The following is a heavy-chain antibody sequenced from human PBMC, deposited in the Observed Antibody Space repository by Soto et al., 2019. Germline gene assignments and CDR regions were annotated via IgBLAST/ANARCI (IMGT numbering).Heavy chain of an antibody. CDR3: ARGLSSGWFDY. CDR2: ISSTSKYI. D-gene: IGHD6-19*01. CDR1: GFTFSNYS. Sequence: VQLVESGGGLVKPGGSLRVSCAASGFTFSNYSMNWVRQAPGKGLEWVSSISSTSKYIYYADSVKGRFTISRDNAKKSLYLQMNSLGAGDTAVYYCARGLSSGWFDYWGQGTLVTVAA. J-gene: IGHJ5*01. V-gene: IGHV3-21*01.